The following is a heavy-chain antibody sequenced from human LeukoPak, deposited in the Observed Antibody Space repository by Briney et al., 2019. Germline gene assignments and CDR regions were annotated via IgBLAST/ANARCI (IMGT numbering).Heavy chain of an antibody. D-gene: IGHD3-22*01. CDR1: GGSFSGYY. J-gene: IGHJ1*01. CDR3: ARSQLYYYDSSGYYPEQH. V-gene: IGHV4-34*01. Sequence: SETLSLTCAVYGGSFSGYYWSWIRQPPGKGLEWIGEINHSGSTNYNPSLKSRVTISVDTSKNQFTLKLSSVTAADTAVYYCARSQLYYYDSSGYYPEQHWGQGTLVTVSS. CDR2: INHSGST.